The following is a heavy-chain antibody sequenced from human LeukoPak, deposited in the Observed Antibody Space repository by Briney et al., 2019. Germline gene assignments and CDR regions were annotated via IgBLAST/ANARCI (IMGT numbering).Heavy chain of an antibody. J-gene: IGHJ3*02. CDR3: ARHRGGWDAFDI. CDR1: GGSIFIGSYY. Sequence: SETLSLTCTVSGGSIFIGSYYWGWIRQPPGKGLEWIGSVDYSGSTYYCPSLKSRVTVSVDTSKNQFSLKLSSVTAADTAVYYCARHRGGWDAFDIWGQGTVVPVSS. CDR2: VDYSGST. V-gene: IGHV4-39*01.